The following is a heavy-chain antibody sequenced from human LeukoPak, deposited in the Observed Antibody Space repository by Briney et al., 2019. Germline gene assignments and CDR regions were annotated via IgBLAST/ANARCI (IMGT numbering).Heavy chain of an antibody. D-gene: IGHD6-13*01. Sequence: GGSLRLSCAASGFTFSSYGMHWVRQAPGKGLEWVAVIWYDGSNIYYADSVKGRFTISRDNSKNTLYLQMNSLRAEDTAVYYCARDRGAAAIYYFDYWGQGTLVTVSS. CDR2: IWYDGSNI. CDR3: ARDRGAAAIYYFDY. CDR1: GFTFSSYG. J-gene: IGHJ4*02. V-gene: IGHV3-33*01.